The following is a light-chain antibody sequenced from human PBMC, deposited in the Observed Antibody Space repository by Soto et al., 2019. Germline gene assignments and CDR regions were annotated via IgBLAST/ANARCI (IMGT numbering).Light chain of an antibody. CDR3: QTRGTGLWV. V-gene: IGLV4-69*01. CDR1: SGHSTYA. CDR2: LNSDGSH. J-gene: IGLJ3*02. Sequence: QPVLTQSPSASASLGASVKLTCTLSSGHSTYAIAWHQQQPEKGPRYLMKLNSDGSHSKGDGIPDRFSGSSSGAERYLTISSLQSEDEADYYCQTRGTGLWVFGGGTKVTVL.